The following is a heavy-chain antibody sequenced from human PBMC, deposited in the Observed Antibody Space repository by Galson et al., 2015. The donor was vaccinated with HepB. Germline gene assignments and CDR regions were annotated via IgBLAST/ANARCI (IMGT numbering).Heavy chain of an antibody. J-gene: IGHJ4*02. CDR2: INPSGGST. D-gene: IGHD3-22*01. CDR1: GYTFTSYY. V-gene: IGHV1-46*01. Sequence: SVKVSCKASGYTFTSYYMHWVRQAPGQGLEWMGIINPSGGSTSYAQKFQGRVTMTRDTSTSTVYMELSSLRSGDTAVYYCARERRYYDSSGYLGVDYWGQGTLVTVSS. CDR3: ARERRYYDSSGYLGVDY.